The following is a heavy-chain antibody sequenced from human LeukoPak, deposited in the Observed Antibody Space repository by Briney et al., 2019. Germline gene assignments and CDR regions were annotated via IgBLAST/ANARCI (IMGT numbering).Heavy chain of an antibody. V-gene: IGHV3-9*01. Sequence: PGRSLRLSCAASGFTFDNYAMHWDRQAPGKRLEGVSGISWNSNNIQYADSVKGRFTISRDNAKNSLYVAMHSLRTEDTALYYCAKPRVGVAGAFDLWGQGTMVIVSS. CDR1: GFTFDNYA. J-gene: IGHJ3*01. D-gene: IGHD2-15*01. CDR3: AKPRVGVAGAFDL. CDR2: ISWNSNNI.